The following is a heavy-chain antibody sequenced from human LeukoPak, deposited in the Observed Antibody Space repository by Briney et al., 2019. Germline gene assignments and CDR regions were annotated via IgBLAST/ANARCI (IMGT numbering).Heavy chain of an antibody. CDR3: AKDLIAGAAHYYGMDV. CDR2: ISYGGSNT. J-gene: IGHJ6*02. V-gene: IGHV3-30*18. CDR1: GFIFSTYG. Sequence: PGRSLRLSCIASGFIFSTYGMHWVRQAPGKGLEWVAFISYGGSNTYYADSVKGRFTISRDNSKNTVFLQLNSLRAEDTAVYYSAKDLIAGAAHYYGMDVWGQGTTVTVSS. D-gene: IGHD6-13*01.